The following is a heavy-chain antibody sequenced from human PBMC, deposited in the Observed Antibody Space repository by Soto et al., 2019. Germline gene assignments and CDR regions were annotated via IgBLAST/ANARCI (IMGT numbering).Heavy chain of an antibody. J-gene: IGHJ3*02. CDR3: ARTSYYGSGVFDI. V-gene: IGHV5-51*03. CDR1: GYSFTIYW. CDR2: IYPGDSDT. D-gene: IGHD3-10*01. Sequence: EVQLVQSGAEVKKPGESLQISCKGSGYSFTIYWIGWVRQMPGKGLEWMGIIYPGDSDTRYSPSLQGQVTISAYKSINTAYLQWSSLKDSDTAMYYCARTSYYGSGVFDIWGQGTMVTVSS.